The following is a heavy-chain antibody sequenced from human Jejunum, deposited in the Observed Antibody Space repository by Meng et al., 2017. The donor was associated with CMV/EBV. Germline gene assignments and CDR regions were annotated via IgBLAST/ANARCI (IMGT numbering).Heavy chain of an antibody. CDR3: AKTQKLAQYDSFDI. CDR2: ITSGIST. D-gene: IGHD6-13*01. CDR1: AFTFSSYA. J-gene: IGHJ3*02. Sequence: SAFTFSSYAMNWVRQTPGKGLELVSTITSGISTYYAGSVKGRFTISRDNSKNTLYLEMNSLRAEDTAIYYCAKTQKLAQYDSFDIWGQGTMVTVSS. V-gene: IGHV3-23*01.